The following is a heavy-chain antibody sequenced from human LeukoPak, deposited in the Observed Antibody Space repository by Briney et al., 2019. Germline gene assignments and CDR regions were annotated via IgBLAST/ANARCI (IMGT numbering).Heavy chain of an antibody. D-gene: IGHD6-13*01. CDR1: GFTFSSYA. V-gene: IGHV3-23*01. J-gene: IGHJ4*02. CDR2: ISGSGGST. Sequence: PGGSLRLSCAASGFTFSSYAMSWVRQAPGKGLEWVPAISGSGGSTYYADSVKGRFTISRDNSKNTLYLQMNSLRAEDTAVYYCAKAPYSSSSFNYFDYWGPGALVTVSS. CDR3: AKAPYSSSSFNYFDY.